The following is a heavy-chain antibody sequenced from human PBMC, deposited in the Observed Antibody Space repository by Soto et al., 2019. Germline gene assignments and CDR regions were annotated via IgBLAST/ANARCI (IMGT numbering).Heavy chain of an antibody. CDR3: ARLVASETGYGMDV. CDR1: GFIFSSHN. V-gene: IGHV3-21*06. D-gene: IGHD3-9*01. Sequence: GGSLRLSCAASGFIFSSHNMNWVRQAPGKGLEWVSSITGSSSYIFYADSVRGRFTISRDNAKNTVYLQVNSLRAEDTGVYYCARLVASETGYGMDVWGQGTTVTVSS. J-gene: IGHJ6*02. CDR2: ITGSSSYI.